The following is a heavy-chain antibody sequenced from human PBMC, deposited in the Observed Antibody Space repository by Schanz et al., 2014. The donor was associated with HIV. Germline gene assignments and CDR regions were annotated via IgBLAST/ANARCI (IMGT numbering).Heavy chain of an antibody. J-gene: IGHJ6*02. V-gene: IGHV3-9*01. Sequence: EVQLMESGGGLVQPGRSLRLSCAASGFTLEDYAMHWVRQVPGKGLEWVSGMSWNRRRIGYGDAVKGRFTISRDNARNSLYLQMNSLRAEDTALYYCAKDNGWPLASYYGMDVWGQGTTVTVSS. CDR1: GFTLEDYA. CDR3: AKDNGWPLASYYGMDV. CDR2: MSWNRRRI. D-gene: IGHD6-19*01.